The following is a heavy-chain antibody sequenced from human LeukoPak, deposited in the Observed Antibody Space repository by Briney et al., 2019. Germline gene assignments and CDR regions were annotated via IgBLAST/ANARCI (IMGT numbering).Heavy chain of an antibody. Sequence: GGSLRLSCAASGFTFSSYEMNWVRQAPGKGLEWVSYIRSSGSTIYYADSVKDGFTISRDNAKNSLCLQMNSLRAEDTAVYYCSRDSLYYDFWSGSLYYYMDVWGKGTTVTVSS. D-gene: IGHD3-3*01. CDR2: IRSSGSTI. V-gene: IGHV3-48*03. CDR3: SRDSLYYDFWSGSLYYYMDV. J-gene: IGHJ6*03. CDR1: GFTFSSYE.